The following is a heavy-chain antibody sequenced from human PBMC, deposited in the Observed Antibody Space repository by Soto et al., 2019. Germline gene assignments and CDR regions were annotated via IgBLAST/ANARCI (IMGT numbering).Heavy chain of an antibody. CDR3: ARHYYFDSSGHYLPLDF. J-gene: IGHJ4*02. CDR2: IDPTDSYT. V-gene: IGHV5-10-1*01. D-gene: IGHD3-22*01. Sequence: GESLKISCEGSGYSFTSFWINWVRQMPGKGLEWMGRIDPTDSYTNYSPSFQGHVTISADKSITTAYLQWSSLKASDTAIFYCARHYYFDSSGHYLPLDFWGQGTLVTVS. CDR1: GYSFTSFW.